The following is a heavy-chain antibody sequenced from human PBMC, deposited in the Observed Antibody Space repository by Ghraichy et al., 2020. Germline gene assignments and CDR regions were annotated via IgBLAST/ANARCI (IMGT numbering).Heavy chain of an antibody. J-gene: IGHJ3*01. CDR2: IKEDGSEK. Sequence: GESLNISCAASGYTFSSGWVSWVCQAPGRGLEWVATIKEDGSEKYYVDSVKGRFSISIDNPKNSLYLQMNNLRAEDTALYYCAGRGFHVWGQGTMVTVSS. CDR1: GYTFSSGW. D-gene: IGHD1-26*01. V-gene: IGHV3-7*03. CDR3: AGRGFHV.